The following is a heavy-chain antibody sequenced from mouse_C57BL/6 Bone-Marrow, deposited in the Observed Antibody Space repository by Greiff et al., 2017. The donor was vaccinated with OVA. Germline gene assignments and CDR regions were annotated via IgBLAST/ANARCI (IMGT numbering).Heavy chain of an antibody. CDR1: GFSLTSYG. CDR3: ARNEAYYSNPYYAMDY. V-gene: IGHV2-2*01. CDR2: IWSGGST. D-gene: IGHD2-5*01. J-gene: IGHJ4*01. Sequence: VQLKQSGPGLVQPSQSLSITCTVSGFSLTSYGVHWVRQSPGKGLEWLGVIWSGGSTDYNAAFISRLSISKDNSKSQVFFKMNSLQADDTAIYYCARNEAYYSNPYYAMDYWGQGTSVTVSS.